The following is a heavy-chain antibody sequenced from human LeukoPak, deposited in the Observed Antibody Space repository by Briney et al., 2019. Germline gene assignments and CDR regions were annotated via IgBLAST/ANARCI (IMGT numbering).Heavy chain of an antibody. J-gene: IGHJ5*02. D-gene: IGHD4-23*01. Sequence: PSETLSLTCTVSGGSISSSSYYWGWIRQPPGKGLEWIGSIYYSGSTYYNPSLKSRVTISVDTSKNQFSLKLSSVTAADTAVYYCAVDYGGNSDMPPGGSWGQGTLVTVSS. V-gene: IGHV4-39*01. CDR3: AVDYGGNSDMPPGGS. CDR1: GGSISSSSYY. CDR2: IYYSGST.